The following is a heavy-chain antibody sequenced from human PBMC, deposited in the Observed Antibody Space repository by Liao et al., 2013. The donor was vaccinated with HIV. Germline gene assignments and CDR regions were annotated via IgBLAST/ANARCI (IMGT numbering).Heavy chain of an antibody. Sequence: QVQLQESGPGLVKPSETLSLTCTVSGGSISSYYWSWIRQPAGKGLELIGRFYTSGSTNYNPSLKSRVTTVSRHVQEPSSPSKLSSVTAADTAVYYCARVDSDYGYGACDMWGQGTMVSVSS. CDR1: GGSISSYY. V-gene: IGHV4-4*07. CDR3: ARVDSDYGYGACDM. CDR2: FYTSGST. J-gene: IGHJ3*02. D-gene: IGHD5-12*01.